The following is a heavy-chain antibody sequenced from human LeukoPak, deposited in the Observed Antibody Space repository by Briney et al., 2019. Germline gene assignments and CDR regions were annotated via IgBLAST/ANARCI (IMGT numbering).Heavy chain of an antibody. CDR3: AKGDYCSGGSCYRNAFDI. CDR1: GFTFSSYG. CDR2: ISYDGSNK. V-gene: IGHV3-30*18. D-gene: IGHD2-15*01. Sequence: GGSLRLSCAASGFTFSSYGMHWVRPAPGKGLEWVAVISYDGSNKYYADSVKGRFTISRDNSKNTLYLQMNSLRAEDTAVYYCAKGDYCSGGSCYRNAFDIWGQGTMVTVSS. J-gene: IGHJ3*02.